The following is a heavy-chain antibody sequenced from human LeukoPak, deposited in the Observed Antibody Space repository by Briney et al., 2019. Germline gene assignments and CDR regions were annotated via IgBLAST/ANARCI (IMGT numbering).Heavy chain of an antibody. CDR2: ISGSGGST. D-gene: IGHD1-26*01. CDR1: GFTFSSYA. Sequence: GGSLRLSCAASGFTFSSYAMSWVRQAPGKGLEWVSAISGSGGSTYYADSVKGRFTISRDDSKNTLYLQMNSLRAEDTAVYYCAKDTYSELLGDYWGQGTLVTVSS. CDR3: AKDTYSELLGDY. J-gene: IGHJ4*02. V-gene: IGHV3-23*01.